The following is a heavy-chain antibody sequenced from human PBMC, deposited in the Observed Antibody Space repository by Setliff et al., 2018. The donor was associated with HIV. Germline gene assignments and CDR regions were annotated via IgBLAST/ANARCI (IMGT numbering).Heavy chain of an antibody. Sequence: GGSLRLSCEASGFTFSTYSMNRVRQAPGKGLEWVSSISSSSRSKYYADSMKGRFTISRDNAKNSLYLQMNSLTAEDTAVYYCARDVSWRVRTYIDYWGQGALVTVSS. CDR1: GFTFSTYS. CDR2: ISSSSRSK. J-gene: IGHJ4*02. D-gene: IGHD3-3*01. V-gene: IGHV3-21*01. CDR3: ARDVSWRVRTYIDY.